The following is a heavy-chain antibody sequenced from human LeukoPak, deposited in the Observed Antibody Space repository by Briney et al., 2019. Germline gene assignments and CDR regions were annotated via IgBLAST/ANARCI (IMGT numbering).Heavy chain of an antibody. J-gene: IGHJ4*02. V-gene: IGHV4-4*02. CDR3: ARGGGPYRPLDY. Sequence: SETLSLTCTVSGGSITNTNYWTWVRQPPGKGLEWIGEVNLQGSTNYNPSLMGRVAISVDTSENHISLQLTSVTAADTAVYYCARGGGPYRPLDYSGQGTLVTVSS. CDR1: GGSITNTNY. CDR2: VNLQGST.